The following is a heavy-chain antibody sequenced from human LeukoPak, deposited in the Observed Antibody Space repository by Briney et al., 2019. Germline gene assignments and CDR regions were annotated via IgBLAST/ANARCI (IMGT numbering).Heavy chain of an antibody. J-gene: IGHJ3*02. CDR1: GYSFTTYW. CDR2: IYPGDSNT. Sequence: GESLKISCKGSGYSFTTYWIGWVRQMPGKGLEWMGIIYPGDSNTRHSPSFQGQVTISADKSISTAYLQWSSLKASDTAMYYCARVRYAPDAFDIWGQGTMATVSS. CDR3: ARVRYAPDAFDI. V-gene: IGHV5-51*01. D-gene: IGHD5-12*01.